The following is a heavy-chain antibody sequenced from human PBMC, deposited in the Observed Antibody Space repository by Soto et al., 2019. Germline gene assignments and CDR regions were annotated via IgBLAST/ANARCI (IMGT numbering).Heavy chain of an antibody. V-gene: IGHV1-18*01. CDR1: GYTSTSYG. Sequence: ASVKVSCKASGYTSTSYGISWVRQAPGQGLEWMGWIRPYNGNTNSAQKLQGRVSMTTDTSTTTAYMDLTSLTSDDTAMYYCARERGELPPDHWGQGTLVTVSS. J-gene: IGHJ4*02. CDR2: IRPYNGNT. D-gene: IGHD1-26*01. CDR3: ARERGELPPDH.